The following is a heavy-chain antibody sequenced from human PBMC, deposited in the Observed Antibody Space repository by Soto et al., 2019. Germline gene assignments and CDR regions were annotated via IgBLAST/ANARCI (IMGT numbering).Heavy chain of an antibody. CDR2: ISHDGSNT. CDR3: SKYSRSTENFFAS. CDR1: GVTFRTYA. V-gene: IGHV3-30*18. D-gene: IGHD5-18*01. J-gene: IGHJ4*02. Sequence: QVQVVESGGGVVQPGRSLRLSCAASGVTFRTYATQWVRQAPGKGLAWVAVISHDGSNTDYGDSVKGRFTISRDNSKSTLSLQMTSLRPEDTGVYYCSKYSRSTENFFASWGPGALVSVSS.